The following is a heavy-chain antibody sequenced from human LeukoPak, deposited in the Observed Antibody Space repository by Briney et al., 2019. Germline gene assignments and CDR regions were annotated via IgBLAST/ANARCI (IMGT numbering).Heavy chain of an antibody. D-gene: IGHD2-21*02. CDR2: IYSGGST. V-gene: IGHV3-53*01. CDR3: ARLICGGGDCGGVGAFDI. J-gene: IGHJ3*02. CDR1: GFTVSSNY. Sequence: GGSLRLSCAASGFTVSSNYMSWVRQAPGKGLEWVSVIYSGGSTYYADSVKGRFTISRDNSKNTLYLQMNSLRAEDTAVYYCARLICGGGDCGGVGAFDIWGQGTMVTASS.